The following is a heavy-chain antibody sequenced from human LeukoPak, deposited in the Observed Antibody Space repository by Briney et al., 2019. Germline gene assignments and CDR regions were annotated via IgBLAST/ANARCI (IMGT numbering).Heavy chain of an antibody. CDR3: ARALRGGYGDFDY. J-gene: IGHJ4*02. CDR2: INPNSGGT. D-gene: IGHD5-12*01. Sequence: ASVKVSCKASGYTFTGYYMHWVRQAPGQGLEWMGWINPNSGGTNYAQKFQGRVTMTRDTSISTAYMELSSLRSEDTAVYYCARALRGGYGDFDYWGQGTLVTVSS. CDR1: GYTFTGYY. V-gene: IGHV1-2*02.